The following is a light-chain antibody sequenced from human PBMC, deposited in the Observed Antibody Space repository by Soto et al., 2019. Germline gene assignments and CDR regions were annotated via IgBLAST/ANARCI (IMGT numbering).Light chain of an antibody. CDR3: QQYEKWPLT. CDR2: GAS. V-gene: IGKV3-15*01. CDR1: QSVGRS. J-gene: IGKJ4*01. Sequence: EIVMPQSPATLSVSPGERVTLSGRASQSVGRSLAWYQQKAGQAPRLLIYGASTRATGTPVRFSGSGSGTEFSLTISSLQSEDVVVYYCQQYEKWPLTFGGGTKVEIK.